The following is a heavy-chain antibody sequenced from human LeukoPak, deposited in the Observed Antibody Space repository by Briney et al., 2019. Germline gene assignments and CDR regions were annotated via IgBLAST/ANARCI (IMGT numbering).Heavy chain of an antibody. CDR2: ISGSGGST. V-gene: IGHV3-23*01. CDR1: GFTFSAYW. D-gene: IGHD1-7*01. CDR3: AKVLLMGTSDAFDI. Sequence: GGSLRLSCVGSGFTFSAYWMTWVRQAPGKGLEWVSAISGSGGSTYYADSVKGRFTISRDNSKNTLYLQMNSLRAEDTAVYYCAKVLLMGTSDAFDIWGQGTMVTVSS. J-gene: IGHJ3*02.